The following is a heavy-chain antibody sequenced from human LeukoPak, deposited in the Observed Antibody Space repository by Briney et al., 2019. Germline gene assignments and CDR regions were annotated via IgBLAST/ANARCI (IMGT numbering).Heavy chain of an antibody. D-gene: IGHD2-15*01. CDR3: ARSYCSGGSCSLGAFDY. CDR2: INPNSGGT. Sequence: GASVKVSCKASAYTFIGYYIFWVRQAPGQGLEWMVWINPNSGGTNSALKFQGRVTMTRDTSISTAFMELSRLRSDDTAVYYCARSYCSGGSCSLGAFDYWGQGTLVTVSS. CDR1: AYTFIGYY. J-gene: IGHJ4*02. V-gene: IGHV1-2*02.